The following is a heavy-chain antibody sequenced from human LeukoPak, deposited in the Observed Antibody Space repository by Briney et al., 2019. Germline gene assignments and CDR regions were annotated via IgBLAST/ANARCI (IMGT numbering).Heavy chain of an antibody. V-gene: IGHV3-7*01. CDR3: ANENTVTGLIFDY. CDR2: IKQDGSEK. Sequence: GGSLRLSCAASGFTFSSYWMSWVRQAPGKGLEWVANIKQDGSEKYYVDSVKGRFTISRDNAKNSLYLQMNSLRAEDTAVYYCANENTVTGLIFDYWGQGTLVTVSS. J-gene: IGHJ4*02. CDR1: GFTFSSYW. D-gene: IGHD4-17*01.